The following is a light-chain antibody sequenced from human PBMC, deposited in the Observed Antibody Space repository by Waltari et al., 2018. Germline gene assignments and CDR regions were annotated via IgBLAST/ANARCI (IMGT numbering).Light chain of an antibody. CDR3: QHYVSLPVT. CDR1: QSVSRT. Sequence: EMVLTRSPGTPYLSTGARGTLSCRASQSVSRTLAWYQQNPGKAPRLLLYGASNRATGIPDRFSVSGSGTDFSLSLSRLETEDFAVYYCQHYVSLPVTFGQGTKVEIK. CDR2: GAS. J-gene: IGKJ1*01. V-gene: IGKV3-20*01.